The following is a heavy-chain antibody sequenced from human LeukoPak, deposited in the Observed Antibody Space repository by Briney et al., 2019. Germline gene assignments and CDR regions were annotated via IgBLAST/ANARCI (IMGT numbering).Heavy chain of an antibody. Sequence: GGSLRLSCAASGFTFSSYATNWVRQAPRKGLEWVSCISGSGTSTYYADSVKRRFTISRDNSKNTLYMQMNSLRAEDTAVYYCARDRPYGGIGDFDYWGQGTLVTVSS. V-gene: IGHV3-23*01. D-gene: IGHD4-23*01. CDR1: GFTFSSYA. J-gene: IGHJ4*02. CDR3: ARDRPYGGIGDFDY. CDR2: ISGSGTST.